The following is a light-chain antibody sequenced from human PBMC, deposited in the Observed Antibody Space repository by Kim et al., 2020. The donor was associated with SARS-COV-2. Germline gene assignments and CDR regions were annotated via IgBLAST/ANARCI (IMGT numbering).Light chain of an antibody. Sequence: DIQMTQSPSSLSASVGDRVTITCRASQGISTDLAWFQQKPGKVPKLLIYAASTLQSGVPPRFSGSGSGTDFTLTISSLQPEDVATYYCQKYNSAPRTFGQGTKLEI. CDR1: QGISTD. J-gene: IGKJ2*02. CDR2: AAS. V-gene: IGKV1-27*01. CDR3: QKYNSAPRT.